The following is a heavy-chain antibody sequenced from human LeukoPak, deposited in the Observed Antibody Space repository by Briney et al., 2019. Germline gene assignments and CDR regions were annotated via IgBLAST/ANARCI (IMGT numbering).Heavy chain of an antibody. D-gene: IGHD6-19*01. Sequence: SETLSLTCGVSGASLTNPTYYQCSWIRQAPGKGLELIGSIYASESTQINPSLRSRVTLSLDTSKNQFSLKLRSVTADDSAVYYCARVGGVSGWPEYFHHWGQGTLVTVSS. CDR1: GASLTNPTYY. J-gene: IGHJ1*01. CDR2: IYASEST. V-gene: IGHV4-61*01. CDR3: ARVGGVSGWPEYFHH.